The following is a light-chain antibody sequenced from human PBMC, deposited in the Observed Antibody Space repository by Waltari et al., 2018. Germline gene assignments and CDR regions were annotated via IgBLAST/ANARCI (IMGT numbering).Light chain of an antibody. CDR3: QHFKTYPIT. J-gene: IGKJ5*01. CDR2: SAS. V-gene: IGKV1-39*01. Sequence: DIQMTQSPSSLSASVGDRVTITCRASQSISTYLNWYQQESGKAPKLLIYSASSLQSGVPSRFSGSGSGTDFTLTISSLQPEDFATYHCQHFKTYPITFGQGTRLEIK. CDR1: QSISTY.